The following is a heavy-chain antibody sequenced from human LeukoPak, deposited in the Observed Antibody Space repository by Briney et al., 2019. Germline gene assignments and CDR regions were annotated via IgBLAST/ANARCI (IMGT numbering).Heavy chain of an antibody. CDR2: IYYSGST. CDR3: ARGKAIFGVPSPYYYMDV. V-gene: IGHV4-59*01. D-gene: IGHD3-3*01. J-gene: IGHJ6*03. Sequence: SETLSLTCTVSGVSISSYYWSWIRQPPGKGLEWIGYIYYSGSTNYNPSLKSRVTISVDTSKNQFSLKLSSVTAADTAVYYCARGKAIFGVPSPYYYMDVWGKGTTVTVSS. CDR1: GVSISSYY.